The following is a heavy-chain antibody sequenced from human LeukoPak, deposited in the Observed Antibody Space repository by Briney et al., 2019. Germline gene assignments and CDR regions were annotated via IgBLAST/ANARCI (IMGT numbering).Heavy chain of an antibody. J-gene: IGHJ4*02. CDR1: GASINSFH. V-gene: IGHV4-4*07. CDR3: ARKDGDY. Sequence: SETLSLTCTVSGASINSFHWTWIRQPAGKGLEWIGLIYSSGSTIYNPSLQSRVAMSVDMTKTQLSLKLSSVTAADTAMYYRARKDGDYWGQGTLVTVSS. CDR2: IYSSGST. D-gene: IGHD6-6*01.